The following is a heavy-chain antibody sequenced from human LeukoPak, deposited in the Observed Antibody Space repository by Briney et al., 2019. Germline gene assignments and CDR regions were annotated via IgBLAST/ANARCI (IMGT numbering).Heavy chain of an antibody. D-gene: IGHD3-3*01. V-gene: IGHV4-39*07. CDR1: GGSISSSSYY. J-gene: IGHJ6*03. Sequence: SETLSLTCTVSGGSISSSSYYWGWIRQPPGKGLEWIGSIYYSGSTYYNPSLKSRVTISVDTSKNQFSLKLSSVTAADTAVYYCARDRTTQYDFWSGYYTQYYYYYMDVWGKGTTVTVSS. CDR2: IYYSGST. CDR3: ARDRTTQYDFWSGYYTQYYYYYMDV.